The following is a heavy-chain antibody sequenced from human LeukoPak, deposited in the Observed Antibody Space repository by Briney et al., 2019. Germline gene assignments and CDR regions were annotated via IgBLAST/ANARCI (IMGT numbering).Heavy chain of an antibody. D-gene: IGHD3-22*01. CDR3: AKDSYDSSGYHNFDY. V-gene: IGHV3-30*18. CDR1: RLTFSNYV. CDR2: ISCDGSKE. Sequence: GWSLTLSCPASRLTFSNYVMHGLGPAPGKERAGVAVISCDGSKEYYADSVKGRFTISRDNSKNTLYLQMNSLRAEDTAVYYCAKDSYDSSGYHNFDYWGQGTLVTVSS. J-gene: IGHJ4*02.